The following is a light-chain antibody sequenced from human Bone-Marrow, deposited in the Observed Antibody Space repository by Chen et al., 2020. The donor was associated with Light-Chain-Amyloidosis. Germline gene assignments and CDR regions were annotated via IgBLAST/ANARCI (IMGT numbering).Light chain of an antibody. J-gene: IGKJ2*01. CDR3: QQYGNSPLYT. V-gene: IGKV3-20*01. Sequence: EIVLMQSPGTLSLTPGDRATLSCRASRRISPVYLAWYQQKPGQAPRLLISGTSNRATGIPDRFSGSGSGTEFSLTITRLEPEDFAVYFCQQYGNSPLYTFGQGTKVEI. CDR1: RRISPVY. CDR2: GTS.